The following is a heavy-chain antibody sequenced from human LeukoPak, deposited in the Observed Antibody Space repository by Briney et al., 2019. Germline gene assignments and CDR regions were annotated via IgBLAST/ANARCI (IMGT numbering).Heavy chain of an antibody. Sequence: PGGSLRLSCAASGFTFSSYSMNWVRQAPGKGLEWISYISATSTTIYYADSVKGRFTISRDNGNNLLYLQMTGLRDEDTAVYYCRSSGWLSWGQGTLVTVSS. J-gene: IGHJ4*02. D-gene: IGHD6-19*01. CDR3: RSSGWLS. V-gene: IGHV3-48*02. CDR1: GFTFSSYS. CDR2: ISATSTTI.